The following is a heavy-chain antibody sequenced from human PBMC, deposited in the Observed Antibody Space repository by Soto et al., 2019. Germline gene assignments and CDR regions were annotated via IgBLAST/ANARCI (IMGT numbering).Heavy chain of an antibody. CDR2: IHPNGSPT. Sequence: ASVKVSCKASGYTFTRHYMHWVRQAPGQGLEWMGVIHPNGSPTVYAQKFQGRLTTTRDTTTSTVYMELSSLRSEDTAVYYCARGYSGYDLLSDYWGQGTLDIVSS. J-gene: IGHJ4*02. CDR1: GYTFTRHY. V-gene: IGHV1-46*03. CDR3: ARGYSGYDLLSDY. D-gene: IGHD5-12*01.